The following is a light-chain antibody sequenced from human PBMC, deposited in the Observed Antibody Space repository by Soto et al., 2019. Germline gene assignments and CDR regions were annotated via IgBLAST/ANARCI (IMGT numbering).Light chain of an antibody. CDR3: KQRSNWLWT. Sequence: VILTQSPDTLSLSTGARATLSCRASRSLDSRYLVWYTTKPGQAPRLLIYAAFSRATGIPDRFSGSWYGTDGTLTISRIEPEEGTVDYGKQRSNWLWTVGNGPKVDIK. J-gene: IGKJ1*01. CDR1: RSLDSRY. V-gene: IGKV3D-20*02. CDR2: AAF.